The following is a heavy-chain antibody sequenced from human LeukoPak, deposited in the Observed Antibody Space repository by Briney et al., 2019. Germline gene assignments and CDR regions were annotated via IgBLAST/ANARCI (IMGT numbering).Heavy chain of an antibody. V-gene: IGHV3-7*01. D-gene: IGHD6-13*01. Sequence: GGSLRLSCEVSGFTFSSYWMNWVRQAPGKGLEWVANIKQDGSDNYYVDSVKGRFTISRDNAKNSLYLQMNSLRAEDTAVYYCAIIPRAAAGPSARSPFHYWGQGTLVTVSS. CDR3: AIIPRAAAGPSARSPFHY. CDR1: GFTFSSYW. CDR2: IKQDGSDN. J-gene: IGHJ4*02.